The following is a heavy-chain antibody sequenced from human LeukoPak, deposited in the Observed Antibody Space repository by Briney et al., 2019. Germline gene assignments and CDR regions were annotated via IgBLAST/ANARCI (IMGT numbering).Heavy chain of an antibody. CDR2: IYYSGST. D-gene: IGHD4-11*01. CDR3: AILTTVNNYYYYYMDV. Sequence: PSETLSLTCTVSGGSISSYYWSWIRQPPGKGLEWIGYIYYSGSTNYNPSLKSRVTISVDTSKNQFSLKLSSVTAADTAVHYCAILTTVNNYYYYYMDVWGKGTTVTVSS. CDR1: GGSISSYY. V-gene: IGHV4-59*08. J-gene: IGHJ6*03.